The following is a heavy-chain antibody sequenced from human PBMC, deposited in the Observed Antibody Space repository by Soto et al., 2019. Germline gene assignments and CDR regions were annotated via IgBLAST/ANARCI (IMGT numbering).Heavy chain of an antibody. CDR2: ISSSASSV. Sequence: EVQLVESGGGLVKPGGSLRLSCAASGFTFSSYSMNWVRQAPGKGLEWVSSISSSASSVYYADSVKGRFTISRDNAKNSLYLQMNSLRAEDTAVYYCARDRCCGDADYYSYGMDVWGQGTTVTGSS. V-gene: IGHV3-21*01. J-gene: IGHJ6*02. D-gene: IGHD7-27*01. CDR1: GFTFSSYS. CDR3: ARDRCCGDADYYSYGMDV.